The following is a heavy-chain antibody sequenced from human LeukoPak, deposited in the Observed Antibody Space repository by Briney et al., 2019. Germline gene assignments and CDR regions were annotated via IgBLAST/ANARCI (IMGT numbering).Heavy chain of an antibody. CDR1: GGSFSGYS. V-gene: IGHV4-34*01. Sequence: SETLSLTCAVYGGSFSGYSWSWIRQPPGKGLEWIGEINHSGSTNYNPSLKSRVTISVDTSKNQFSLKLSSVTAADTAVYYCARGHGYSSSWYWYWGQGTLVTVSS. D-gene: IGHD6-13*01. J-gene: IGHJ4*02. CDR2: INHSGST. CDR3: ARGHGYSSSWYWY.